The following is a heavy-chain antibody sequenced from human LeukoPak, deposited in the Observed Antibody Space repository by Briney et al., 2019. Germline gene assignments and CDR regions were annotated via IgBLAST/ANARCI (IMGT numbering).Heavy chain of an antibody. V-gene: IGHV3-30*02. CDR3: AKDAEDDDWFDP. CDR2: ISYDGSKK. Sequence: GGSLRLSCETSGFLFSGFGMHWVRQSPGKGLEWIAFISYDGSKKYYGDSVEGRFTISRDSSKNILYLQMNALTTEDTAVYYCAKDAEDDDWFDPWGQGTLVTVSS. J-gene: IGHJ5*02. CDR1: GFLFSGFG. D-gene: IGHD3-3*01.